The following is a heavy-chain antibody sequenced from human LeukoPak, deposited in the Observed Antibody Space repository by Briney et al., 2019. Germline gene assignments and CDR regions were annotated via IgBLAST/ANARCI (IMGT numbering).Heavy chain of an antibody. CDR2: IYTSGST. CDR3: ARGYSSGWYYTWFDP. J-gene: IGHJ5*02. CDR1: GGSFSGYY. D-gene: IGHD6-19*01. V-gene: IGHV4-59*10. Sequence: PSETLSLTCAVYGGSFSGYYWSWIRQPPGKGLEWIGRIYTSGSTNYNPSLKSRVTMSVDTSKNQFSLKLSSVTAADTAVYYCARGYSSGWYYTWFDPWGQGTLVTVSS.